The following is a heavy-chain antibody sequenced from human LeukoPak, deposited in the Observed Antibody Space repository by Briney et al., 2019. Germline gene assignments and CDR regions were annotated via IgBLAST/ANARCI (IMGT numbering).Heavy chain of an antibody. Sequence: GGSLRLSCETSGFTFGDKSISWVRQAPGKGLEWIGVIRKKSFGGTAEYAAAVKDRFSISTDDSKSIAYLQMNSLKTEDTAMYYCTRDMPDYWGQGILVTVSS. CDR2: IRKKSFGGTA. J-gene: IGHJ4*02. V-gene: IGHV3-49*04. CDR1: GFTFGDKS. CDR3: TRDMPDY. D-gene: IGHD2-2*01.